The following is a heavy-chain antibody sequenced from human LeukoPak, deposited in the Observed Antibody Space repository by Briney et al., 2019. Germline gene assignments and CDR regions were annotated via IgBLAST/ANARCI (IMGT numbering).Heavy chain of an antibody. CDR2: IYPDDSDT. CDR1: GYSFTNYW. CDR3: ARHFGVIRYYYYYMDV. Sequence: GESLKISCKVSGYSFTNYWIGWVRQMPGKGLEWMGIIYPDDSDTKYSPSFQCQVTISADKSINTAYLQWRSLKASDTAMYYCARHFGVIRYYYYYMDVWGKGTTVTVSS. J-gene: IGHJ6*03. V-gene: IGHV5-51*01. D-gene: IGHD3-3*01.